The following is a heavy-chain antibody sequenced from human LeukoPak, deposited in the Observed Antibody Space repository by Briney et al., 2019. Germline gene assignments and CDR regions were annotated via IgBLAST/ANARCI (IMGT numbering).Heavy chain of an antibody. D-gene: IGHD3-10*01. CDR3: AKDGDYYGSGSYPDDY. CDR1: GFTFSSYG. V-gene: IGHV3-30*18. Sequence: GGSLRLSCAASGFTFSSYGMHWVRQAPGKGLEGVAVISYDGSNKYYADSVKGRFTISRDNSKNTLYLQMNSLRAEDTAVYYCAKDGDYYGSGSYPDDYWGQGTLVTVSS. CDR2: ISYDGSNK. J-gene: IGHJ4*02.